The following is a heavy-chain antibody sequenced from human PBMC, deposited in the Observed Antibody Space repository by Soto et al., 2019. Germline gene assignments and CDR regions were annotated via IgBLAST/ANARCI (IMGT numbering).Heavy chain of an antibody. Sequence: EASVKVSCKASGGTFSSYAISWVRQAPGQGLEWMGGIIPIFGTANYAQKFQGRVTITADESTSTAYMELSSLRSEDTAVYYCARDRGGDYPYFAYWGQGTLVSVPQ. V-gene: IGHV1-69*13. J-gene: IGHJ4*02. CDR3: ARDRGGDYPYFAY. CDR2: IIPIFGTA. D-gene: IGHD4-17*01. CDR1: GGTFSSYA.